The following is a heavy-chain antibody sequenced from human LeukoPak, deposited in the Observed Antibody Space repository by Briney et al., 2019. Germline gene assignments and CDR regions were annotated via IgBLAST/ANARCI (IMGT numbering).Heavy chain of an antibody. CDR3: ARGSSVWFDY. CDR1: GYTFTNFY. V-gene: IGHV1-46*01. D-gene: IGHD6-19*01. J-gene: IGHJ4*02. Sequence: EASVKVSCKTSGYTFTNFYLHWVRQAPGQGLEWMGIINCSGGTTNYAQKFQGRVSITRGTSTSAVYMDLSSLRSEDTAVYYCARGSSVWFDYWGQGTLVTVSS. CDR2: INCSGGTT.